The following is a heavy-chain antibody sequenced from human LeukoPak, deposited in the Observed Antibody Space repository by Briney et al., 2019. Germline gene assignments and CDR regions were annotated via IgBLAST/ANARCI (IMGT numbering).Heavy chain of an antibody. V-gene: IGHV3-30*18. CDR3: AKSYSSGWYGVRGVDY. J-gene: IGHJ4*02. CDR2: ISYDGSNK. D-gene: IGHD6-19*01. CDR1: EFTFSSYG. Sequence: GGSLRLSCAASEFTFSSYGMHWVRQAPGKGLEWVAVISYDGSNKYYADSVKGRFTISRDNSKNTLYLQMNSLRAEDTAVYYCAKSYSSGWYGVRGVDYWGQGTLVTVSS.